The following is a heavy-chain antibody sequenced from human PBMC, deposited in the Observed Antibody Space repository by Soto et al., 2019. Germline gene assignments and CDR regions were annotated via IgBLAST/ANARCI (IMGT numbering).Heavy chain of an antibody. D-gene: IGHD2-21*01. V-gene: IGHV3-23*01. J-gene: IGHJ5*02. CDR1: GFTFSSYA. Sequence: EVELLESGGGLVQPGGSLRLSCAASGFTFSSYAMSWVRQAPGKGLEWVSGINGGGGATYYADSVRGRFIISRDNSNDTVYLQMNSVRAEDTAVYYCAKAAGRDPKAGYNWLDPWGKGTQVTVSS. CDR2: INGGGGAT. CDR3: AKAAGRDPKAGYNWLDP.